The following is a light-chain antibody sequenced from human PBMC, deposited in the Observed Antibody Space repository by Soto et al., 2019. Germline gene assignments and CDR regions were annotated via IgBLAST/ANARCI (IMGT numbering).Light chain of an antibody. V-gene: IGKV1-39*01. CDR2: AAS. CDR1: QSISRY. Sequence: DIQMTQSPSSLSASVGDRVTLTCRASQSISRYLNWYQHKPGKAPMLIIFAASSLYRGVPSRFSGSGSGTDFTLTINGLQPEDFAVYYCQQCGPSLKYTFGQGTKLEIK. CDR3: QQCGPSLKYT. J-gene: IGKJ2*01.